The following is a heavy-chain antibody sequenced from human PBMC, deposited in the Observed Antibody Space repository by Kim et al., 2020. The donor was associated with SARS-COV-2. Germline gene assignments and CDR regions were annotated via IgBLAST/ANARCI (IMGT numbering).Heavy chain of an antibody. CDR1: GYTFTSYA. J-gene: IGHJ4*02. Sequence: ASVKVSCKASGYTFTSYAMHWVRQAPGQRLEWMGWINAGNGNTKYSQKFQGRVTITRDTSASTAYMELSSLRSEDTAVYYCARDPNGDYGRYFDYWGQGTLVTVSS. CDR3: ARDPNGDYGRYFDY. CDR2: INAGNGNT. V-gene: IGHV1-3*01. D-gene: IGHD4-17*01.